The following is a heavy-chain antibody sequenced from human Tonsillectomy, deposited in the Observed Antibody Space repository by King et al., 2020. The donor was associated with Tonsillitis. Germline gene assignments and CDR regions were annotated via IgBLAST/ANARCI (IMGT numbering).Heavy chain of an antibody. J-gene: IGHJ4*02. CDR2: ISSSGSAI. CDR3: ARDHVFGVVRYFDY. CDR1: GFTFSDYY. Sequence: VQLVESGGGLVKPGGSLRLSCAASGFTFSDYYMSWIRPTPGKGLEWVSYISSSGSAIYYADSVKGRFTISRDNAKNSLYLQMNSLRADDPAVYYCARDHVFGVVRYFDYWGQGTLVTVSS. D-gene: IGHD3-3*01. V-gene: IGHV3-11*01.